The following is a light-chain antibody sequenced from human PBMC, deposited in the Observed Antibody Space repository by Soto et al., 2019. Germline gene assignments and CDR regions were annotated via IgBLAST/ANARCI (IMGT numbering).Light chain of an antibody. V-gene: IGKV1-5*03. J-gene: IGKJ1*01. Sequence: DVQMTQSPSTLSASVGDRVTITCRASQNINSDLAWYQQKPGKAPQLLIYSASSLEIGVPSRFSGSGSGTEFTLPITSLQPDDFATYYCQQHNNYWTFGHGTRVDIK. CDR3: QQHNNYWT. CDR1: QNINSD. CDR2: SAS.